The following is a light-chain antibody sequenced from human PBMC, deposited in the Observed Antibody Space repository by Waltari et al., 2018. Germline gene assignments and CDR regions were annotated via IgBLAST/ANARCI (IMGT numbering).Light chain of an antibody. V-gene: IGKV3-20*01. J-gene: IGKJ4*01. CDR3: QQYDASSVT. CDR2: GAS. CDR1: QSISGSW. Sequence: EIVLTQSPGTLSLSPGERATLSCRASQSISGSWLAWYQQKPGQAPRLLMYGASNRATAIPDRFSGSGSGTDFTLTISRLEPEDFAVYYCQQYDASSVTFGGGTKVEIK.